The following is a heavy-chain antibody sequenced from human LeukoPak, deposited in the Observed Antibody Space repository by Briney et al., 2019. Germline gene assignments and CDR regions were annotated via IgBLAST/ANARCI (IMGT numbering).Heavy chain of an antibody. J-gene: IGHJ4*02. D-gene: IGHD1/OR15-1a*01. CDR3: ASGTTERIDY. Sequence: ASVKVSCKASGYTFTASYMHWVRQAPGQGLEWVGRINPSSGVTDYAQEFQGRVTMTRDTAITTAYMELTSLRSDDTAVYYCASGTTERIDYWGQGTLITVSS. CDR1: GYTFTASY. CDR2: INPSSGVT. V-gene: IGHV1-2*06.